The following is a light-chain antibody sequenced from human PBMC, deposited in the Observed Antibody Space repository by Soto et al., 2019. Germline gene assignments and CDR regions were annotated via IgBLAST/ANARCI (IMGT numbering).Light chain of an antibody. CDR1: QSISSW. J-gene: IGKJ2*01. V-gene: IGKV1-5*01. CDR2: DAS. CDR3: KQYNSYSYT. Sequence: DIQMTQSPSTLSASVGDRVTITCRASQSISSWLAWYQQKPGKAPKLLIYDASSLESGVPSRFSGSGSGTEVTLTISSLQPDDFATYYCKQYNSYSYTFGQGTKLEIK.